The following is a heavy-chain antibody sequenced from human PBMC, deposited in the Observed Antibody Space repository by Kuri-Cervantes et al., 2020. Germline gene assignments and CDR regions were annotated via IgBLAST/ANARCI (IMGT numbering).Heavy chain of an antibody. V-gene: IGHV1-8*02. J-gene: IGHJ4*02. CDR3: ARGRGPDF. CDR1: GYTFTYRY. D-gene: IGHD3-10*01. CDR2: MNPDSGNA. Sequence: SVKVSCKASGYTFTYRYLHWVRQAPGQALEWMGWMNPDSGNAGYAQRFQDRVTMTGDTSISTAYMDLGSLRSEDTAVYYCARGRGPDFWGQGTLVTVSS.